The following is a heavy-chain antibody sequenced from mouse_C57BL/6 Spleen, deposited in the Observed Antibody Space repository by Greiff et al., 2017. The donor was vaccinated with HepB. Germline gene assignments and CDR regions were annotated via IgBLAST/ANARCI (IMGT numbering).Heavy chain of an antibody. CDR2: IYPGSGNT. V-gene: IGHV1-76*01. CDR3: ARRGDPGYFDY. J-gene: IGHJ2*01. Sequence: QVQLQQSGAELVRPGASVKLSCKASGYTFTDYYINWVKQRPGQGLVWIARIYPGSGNTYYNEKFKGKATLTAEKSSSTAYMQLSSLTSEDSAVYFCARRGDPGYFDYWGQGTTLTVSS. CDR1: GYTFTDYY.